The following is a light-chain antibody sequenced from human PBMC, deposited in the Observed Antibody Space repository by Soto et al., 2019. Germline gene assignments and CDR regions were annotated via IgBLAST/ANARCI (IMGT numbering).Light chain of an antibody. J-gene: IGLJ3*02. CDR1: NSNVGSYS. Sequence: QSVLTQPPSASGTPGQRVTISCSGSNSNVGSYSVNWYQQHPCMTPKLLLYSDNQLPSGVPDRFFGSKAGSSDSLAISRLQSEGEGDYHCLTWDDNLSTGLFGGGTKLAVL. CDR2: SDN. V-gene: IGLV1-44*01. CDR3: LTWDDNLSTGL.